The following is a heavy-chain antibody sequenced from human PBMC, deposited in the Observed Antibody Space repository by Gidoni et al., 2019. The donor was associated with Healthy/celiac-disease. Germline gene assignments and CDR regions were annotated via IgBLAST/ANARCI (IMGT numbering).Heavy chain of an antibody. V-gene: IGHV3-11*01. Sequence: QVQLVESGGGLVKPGGSLRLSCAASGFTFSDYYMRWIRPAPGKGLEWVSYISSSGSTIYYADSVKGRFTISRDNAKNSLYLQMNSLRAEDTAVYYCARDLTYYFYYYMDVWGKGTTVTVSS. CDR2: ISSSGSTI. J-gene: IGHJ6*03. CDR1: GFTFSDYY. CDR3: ARDLTYYFYYYMDV.